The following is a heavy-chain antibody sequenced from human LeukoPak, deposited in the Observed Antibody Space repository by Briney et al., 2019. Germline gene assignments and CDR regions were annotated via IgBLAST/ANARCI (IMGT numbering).Heavy chain of an antibody. CDR3: ARELGILDY. J-gene: IGHJ4*02. Sequence: SQTLSLTCAISGDSISSNSAAWNWLRQSPSRGLEWLGRTYYRSKWYNDYAVSLKSRITVTPDTSKNQFSLQLNSVTPEDTAVYYCARELGILDYWGQGTLVTVSS. V-gene: IGHV6-1*01. CDR1: GDSISSNSAA. CDR2: TYYRSKWYN. D-gene: IGHD7-27*01.